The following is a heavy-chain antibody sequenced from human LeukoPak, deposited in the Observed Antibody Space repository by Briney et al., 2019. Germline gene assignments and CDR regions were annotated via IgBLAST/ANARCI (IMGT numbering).Heavy chain of an antibody. V-gene: IGHV1-69*01. Sequence: SVKVSYKASGGTFGSYAISWVRQAPGQGLEWMGGIIPIFGTAIYAQKFQGRVTITADESTSTAYMELSSLRSEDTAVYYCARGYSSGWYDYWGQGTLVTVSS. CDR2: IIPIFGTA. CDR1: GGTFGSYA. J-gene: IGHJ4*02. D-gene: IGHD6-19*01. CDR3: ARGYSSGWYDY.